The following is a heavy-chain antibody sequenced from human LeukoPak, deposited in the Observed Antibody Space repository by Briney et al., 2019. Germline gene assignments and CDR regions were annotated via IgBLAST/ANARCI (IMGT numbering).Heavy chain of an antibody. D-gene: IGHD6-25*01. J-gene: IGHJ4*02. Sequence: PGGSLRLSCAASGFTFSSYAMSWVHQAPGEGQEWVSGISAGGDTTYTADSVRGRSTISRDNSNNTLYLQMNILTAEDTAVYYCAAISYSGTWPVGYWGQGILVTVTA. CDR2: ISAGGDTT. CDR1: GFTFSSYA. V-gene: IGHV3-23*01. CDR3: AAISYSGTWPVGY.